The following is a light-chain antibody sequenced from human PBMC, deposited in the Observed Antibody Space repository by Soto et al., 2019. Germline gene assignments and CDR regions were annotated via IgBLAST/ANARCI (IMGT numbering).Light chain of an antibody. J-gene: IGKJ1*01. V-gene: IGKV1-39*01. CDR1: QSISNW. Sequence: DIQMTQSPSTLPASVGDRVTITCRASQSISNWLAWYQQKPGKAPKLLIYEASSLQSGVPSRFSGSGPGTDFTLTISSLQPEDFATYYCQQSYSTPPTFGQGTKVDIK. CDR3: QQSYSTPPT. CDR2: EAS.